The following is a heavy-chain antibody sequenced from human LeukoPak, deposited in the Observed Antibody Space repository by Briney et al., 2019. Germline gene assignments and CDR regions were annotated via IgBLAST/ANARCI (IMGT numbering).Heavy chain of an antibody. CDR3: AIEITIFGVVIQHYFDY. Sequence: ASVKVSCKASGGTFSSYAISWVRQAPGQGLEWMGGIIPIFGTANYAQKFQGRVTITADESTSTAYMELSSLRSEDTAVCYCAIEITIFGVVIQHYFDYWGQGTLVTVSS. CDR1: GGTFSSYA. J-gene: IGHJ4*02. CDR2: IIPIFGTA. D-gene: IGHD3-3*01. V-gene: IGHV1-69*13.